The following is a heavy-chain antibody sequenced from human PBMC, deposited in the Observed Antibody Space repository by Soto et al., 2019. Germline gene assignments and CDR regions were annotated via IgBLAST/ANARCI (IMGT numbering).Heavy chain of an antibody. Sequence: GGSLRLSCAASGFTFNNYAMHWVRQAPGKGLEWVAVVSFDGRNTYSADSVRGRFTFSRDNSKNTLYLQMNSLQPEDTAVYYCAKDPPAGDRSGYIVDYWGEGALDTVSS. CDR2: VSFDGRNT. J-gene: IGHJ4*02. D-gene: IGHD3-22*01. CDR1: GFTFNNYA. CDR3: AKDPPAGDRSGYIVDY. V-gene: IGHV3-30*04.